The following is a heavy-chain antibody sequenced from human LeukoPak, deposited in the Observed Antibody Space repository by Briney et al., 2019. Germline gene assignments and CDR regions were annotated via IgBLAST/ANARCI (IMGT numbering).Heavy chain of an antibody. D-gene: IGHD6-13*01. V-gene: IGHV4-59*01. CDR3: ARVGVSWSSDY. CDR2: IYYSGST. CDR1: GGSISSYY. J-gene: IGHJ4*02. Sequence: PSETLSLTCTVSGGSISSYYWSWIRQPPGKGLEWIGYIYYSGSTNYNPSPKSRVTISVDTSKNQFSLKLSSVTAADTAVYYCARVGVSWSSDYWGQGTLVTVSS.